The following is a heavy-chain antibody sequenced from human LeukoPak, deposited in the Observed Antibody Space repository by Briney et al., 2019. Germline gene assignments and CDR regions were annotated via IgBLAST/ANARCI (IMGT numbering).Heavy chain of an antibody. CDR1: GFTFSSYE. CDR2: ISSSGSTI. D-gene: IGHD6-13*01. Sequence: QTGGSLRLSCAASGFTFSSYEMNWVRQAPGKGLEWVSYISSSGSTIYYADSVKGRFTISRDNAKNSLYLQMNSLRAEDTAVYYCARVSWYSSSYPDYWGQGTLVTVSS. CDR3: ARVSWYSSSYPDY. V-gene: IGHV3-48*03. J-gene: IGHJ4*02.